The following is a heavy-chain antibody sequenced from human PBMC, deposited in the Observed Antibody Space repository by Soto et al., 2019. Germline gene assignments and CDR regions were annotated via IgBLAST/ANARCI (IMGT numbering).Heavy chain of an antibody. CDR2: ISYDGSNK. D-gene: IGHD3-3*01. Sequence: QVQLVESGGGVVQPGRSLRLSCAASGFTFSSYAMHWVRQAPGKGLEWVAVISYDGSNKYYADSVKGRFTISRDNSKNTLYLQMNSLRAEDTAVYYCARDKSAYYDFWSGYYRLYYFDYWGQGTLVTVSS. J-gene: IGHJ4*02. CDR1: GFTFSSYA. V-gene: IGHV3-30-3*01. CDR3: ARDKSAYYDFWSGYYRLYYFDY.